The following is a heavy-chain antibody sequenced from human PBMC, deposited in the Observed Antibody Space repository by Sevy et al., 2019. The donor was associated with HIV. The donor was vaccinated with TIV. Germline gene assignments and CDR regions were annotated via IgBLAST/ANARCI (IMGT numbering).Heavy chain of an antibody. J-gene: IGHJ5*02. Sequence: GGSLRLSCAASGFTFSDYYMSWIRQAPGKGLEWVSYISSSSSYTNYADSVKGRFTISRDKAKNSLYLQMNSLRAEDTAVYYCARNVGDTYYDILTGPNWFDPWGQGTLVTVSS. V-gene: IGHV3-11*06. D-gene: IGHD3-9*01. CDR1: GFTFSDYY. CDR3: ARNVGDTYYDILTGPNWFDP. CDR2: ISSSSSYT.